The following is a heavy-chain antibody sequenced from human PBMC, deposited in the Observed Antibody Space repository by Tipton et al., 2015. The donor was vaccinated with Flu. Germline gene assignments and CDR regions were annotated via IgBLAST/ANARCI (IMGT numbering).Heavy chain of an antibody. CDR3: AGSQGVVVVAASYY. Sequence: SLRLSCAASGFPFSSYAMRWVRQAPGTGLDWVSGIGGSGGSTYYADSVKGQFTISRDNSQNTLYLQMNSLRAEDTAVYYCAGSQGVVVVAASYYWGQGTLVTVSS. CDR1: GFPFSSYA. J-gene: IGHJ4*02. V-gene: IGHV3-23*01. CDR2: IGGSGGST. D-gene: IGHD2-15*01.